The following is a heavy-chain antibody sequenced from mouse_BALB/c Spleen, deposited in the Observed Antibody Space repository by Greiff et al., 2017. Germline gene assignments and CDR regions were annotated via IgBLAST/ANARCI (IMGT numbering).Heavy chain of an antibody. CDR1: GFTFSSYG. J-gene: IGHJ2*01. CDR2: INSNGGST. CDR3: AREGYGNYED. Sequence: EVKLMESGGGLVQPGGSLKLSCAASGFTFSSYGMSWVRQTPDKRLELVATINSNGGSTYYPDSVKGRFTISRDNAKNTLYLQMSSLKSEDTAMYYCAREGYGNYEDWGQGTTLTVSS. D-gene: IGHD2-1*01. V-gene: IGHV5-6-3*01.